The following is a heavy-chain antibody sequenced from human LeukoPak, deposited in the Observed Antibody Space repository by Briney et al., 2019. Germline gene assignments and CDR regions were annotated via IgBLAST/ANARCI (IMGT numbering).Heavy chain of an antibody. Sequence: VKVSCKASGGTFSSYAISWVRQAPGQGLEWMGGIIPIFGTANYAQKFQGRVTITADESTSTAYMELSSLRSEDTAVYYCARDTQPGGYYKFDYWGQGTLVSVSS. V-gene: IGHV1-69*13. CDR2: IIPIFGTA. D-gene: IGHD3-22*01. J-gene: IGHJ4*02. CDR3: ARDTQPGGYYKFDY. CDR1: GGTFSSYA.